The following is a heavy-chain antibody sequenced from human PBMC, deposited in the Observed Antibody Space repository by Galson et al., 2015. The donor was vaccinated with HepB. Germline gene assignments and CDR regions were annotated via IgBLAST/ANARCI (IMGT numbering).Heavy chain of an antibody. Sequence: SLRLSCAASGFTFSSYGMHWVRQAPGKGLEWVAVIWYDGSNKYYADSVKGRFTVSRDNSKNTLYLQMNSLRAEDTAVYYCARDRTVRRGAAAVGYWGQGTLVTVSS. CDR2: IWYDGSNK. J-gene: IGHJ4*02. D-gene: IGHD6-13*01. CDR3: ARDRTVRRGAAAVGY. CDR1: GFTFSSYG. V-gene: IGHV3-33*01.